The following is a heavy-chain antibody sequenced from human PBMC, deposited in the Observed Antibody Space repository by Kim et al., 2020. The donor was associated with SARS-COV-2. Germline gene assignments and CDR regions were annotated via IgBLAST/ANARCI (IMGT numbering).Heavy chain of an antibody. Sequence: SETLSLTCTVSGGSISSSSYYWGWIRQPPGKGLEWIGSIYYSGSTYYNPSLKSRVTISVDTSKNQFSLKLSAVTAADTAMYYCARDGDAFDIWGQGAMGT. CDR1: GGSISSSSYY. CDR3: ARDGDAFDI. CDR2: IYYSGST. V-gene: IGHV4-39*07. J-gene: IGHJ3*02.